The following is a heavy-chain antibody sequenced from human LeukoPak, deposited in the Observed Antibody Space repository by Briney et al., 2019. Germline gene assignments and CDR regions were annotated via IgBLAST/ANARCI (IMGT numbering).Heavy chain of an antibody. CDR3: ARDPEVTNDYNVDY. J-gene: IGHJ4*02. Sequence: GGSLRLSCEASGFTFIDYSMNWVRQAPGKGLEWVSSISSSSSLKYYAESVKGRFTISRDNAKNSLFLQMNILTAEDTAIYYCARDPEVTNDYNVDYWGQGTLVTVSS. CDR2: ISSSSSLK. D-gene: IGHD5-24*01. CDR1: GFTFIDYS. V-gene: IGHV3-21*01.